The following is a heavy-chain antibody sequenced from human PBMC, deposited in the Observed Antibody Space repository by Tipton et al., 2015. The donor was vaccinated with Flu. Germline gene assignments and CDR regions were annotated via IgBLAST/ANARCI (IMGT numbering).Heavy chain of an antibody. J-gene: IGHJ4*02. D-gene: IGHD5-18*01. Sequence: TLSLTCTVSGGSVSSGNYHWTWIRQPAGKGLEWIGRIYSSGNTNYHPSLKSRVTISLDTSKTHFSLKLTSVTPADTAVYFCASGAGYTYGYDYWGQGTLVTVSS. CDR2: IYSSGNT. CDR1: GGSVSSGNYH. CDR3: ASGAGYTYGYDY. V-gene: IGHV4-61*02.